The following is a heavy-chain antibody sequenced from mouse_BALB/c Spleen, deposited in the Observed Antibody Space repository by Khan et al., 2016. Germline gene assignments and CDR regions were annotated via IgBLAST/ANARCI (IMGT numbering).Heavy chain of an antibody. CDR3: ARDYGKTFDY. CDR1: GFNIKDTY. CDR2: LDPANGIT. V-gene: IGHV14-3*02. J-gene: IGHJ2*01. D-gene: IGHD1-1*01. Sequence: EVQLQESGAELVQPGASVKLSCTASGFNIKDTYLHWVQQRPEQGLEWIGRLDPANGITKCDPKFHGEVTITADTSSNTAYLQLSSLTSEDTAVYYCARDYGKTFDYWGQGTTLTVSS.